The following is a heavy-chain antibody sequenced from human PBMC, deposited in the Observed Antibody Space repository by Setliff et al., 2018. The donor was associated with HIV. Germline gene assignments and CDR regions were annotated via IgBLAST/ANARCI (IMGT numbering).Heavy chain of an antibody. CDR1: DQLISSGNY. CDR3: ARGQLRYLANDYYFDY. Sequence: PSETLSLTCAIPDQLISSGNYWGWIRQPPGRGLEWIGSVYDSGNTHYKPALESRAAISLDTSMNQFSLKLSSVTAADTAVYYCARGQLRYLANDYYFDYWGQGTLVTVSS. V-gene: IGHV4-38-2*01. D-gene: IGHD3-9*01. CDR2: VYDSGNT. J-gene: IGHJ4*02.